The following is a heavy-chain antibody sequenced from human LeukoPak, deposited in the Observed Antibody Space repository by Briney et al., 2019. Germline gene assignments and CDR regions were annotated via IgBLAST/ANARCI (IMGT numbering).Heavy chain of an antibody. Sequence: PGGSLRLSCAASGFTFSSYGMHWVRQAPGKGLEWVAFIRYDGSNKYYADSVKGRFTISRDNSKNTLYLQMNSLRAEDTAVYYCAKLGGYSGYDPRIAAAGYFDYRGQGTLVTVSS. CDR1: GFTFSSYG. D-gene: IGHD5-12*01. CDR3: AKLGGYSGYDPRIAAAGYFDY. J-gene: IGHJ4*02. V-gene: IGHV3-30*02. CDR2: IRYDGSNK.